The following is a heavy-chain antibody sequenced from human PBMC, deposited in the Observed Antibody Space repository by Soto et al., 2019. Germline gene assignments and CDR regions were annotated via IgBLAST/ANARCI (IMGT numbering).Heavy chain of an antibody. V-gene: IGHV3-30-3*01. CDR3: ASVSSSRAPW. D-gene: IGHD6-13*01. CDR2: ISYDGSNK. Sequence: LRLSCAASGFTFSSYAMHWVRQAPGKGLEWVAVISYDGSNKYYADSVKGRFTISRDNSKNTLYLQMNSLRAEDTAVYYCASVSSSRAPWWGQGTLVTVSS. CDR1: GFTFSSYA. J-gene: IGHJ4*02.